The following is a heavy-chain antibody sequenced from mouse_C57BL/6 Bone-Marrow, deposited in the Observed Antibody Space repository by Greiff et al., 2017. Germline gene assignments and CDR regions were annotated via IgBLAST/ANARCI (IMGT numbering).Heavy chain of an antibody. J-gene: IGHJ2*01. CDR1: GFSLTSYG. Sequence: VHLVESGPGLVAPSQSLSITCTVSGFSLTSYGVNWVRQPPGKGLEWLGVIWGDGSTNYHSALISRLGISKDNYKSQVFLKLNSLQTDDTATDYCAKIITTVVATTGDYWGQGTTLTVSS. CDR3: AKIITTVVATTGDY. D-gene: IGHD1-1*01. CDR2: IWGDGST. V-gene: IGHV2-3*01.